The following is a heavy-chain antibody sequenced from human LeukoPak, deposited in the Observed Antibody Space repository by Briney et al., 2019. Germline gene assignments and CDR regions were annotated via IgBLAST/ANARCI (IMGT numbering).Heavy chain of an antibody. D-gene: IGHD1-26*01. J-gene: IGHJ4*01. CDR1: GFTFSSYG. CDR2: IWYDGSNK. Sequence: GGSLRLSCAASGFTFSSYGMHWVRQAPGKGLEWVAVIWYDGSNKYYADSVKGRFTISRDNSKNTLYLQMNSLRAEDTAVYYCAKVASQSGSLNFDYWGHGTLVPVSS. CDR3: AKVASQSGSLNFDY. V-gene: IGHV3-33*06.